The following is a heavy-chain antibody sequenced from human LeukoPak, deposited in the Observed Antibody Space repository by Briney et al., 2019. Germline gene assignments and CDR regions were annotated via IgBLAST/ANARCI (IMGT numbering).Heavy chain of an antibody. V-gene: IGHV1-2*02. Sequence: ASVKLSCNASAYTFTVYYMHWVRHGPGQGLGWIGWINPNSGGTNYAQKYQGRVTMTRDTSISTAYMELSRLRSDDTAVYYCARGRHSADIVATYDFDYWGQGTLVTVSS. CDR1: AYTFTVYY. D-gene: IGHD5-12*01. J-gene: IGHJ4*02. CDR2: INPNSGGT. CDR3: ARGRHSADIVATYDFDY.